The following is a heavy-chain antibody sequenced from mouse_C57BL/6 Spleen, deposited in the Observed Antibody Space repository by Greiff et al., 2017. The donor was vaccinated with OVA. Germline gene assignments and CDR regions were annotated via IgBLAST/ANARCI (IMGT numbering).Heavy chain of an antibody. CDR2: INPNNGGT. CDR1: GYTFTDYY. Sequence: VQLQQSGPELVKPGASVKISCKASGYTFTDYYMNWVKQSHGKSLEWIGDINPNNGGTSYNQKFKGKATLTVDKSSSTAYMELRSLTSEDSAVYYCASTFTTVVENYIDYWGQGTTLTVSS. V-gene: IGHV1-26*01. J-gene: IGHJ2*01. D-gene: IGHD1-1*01. CDR3: ASTFTTVVENYIDY.